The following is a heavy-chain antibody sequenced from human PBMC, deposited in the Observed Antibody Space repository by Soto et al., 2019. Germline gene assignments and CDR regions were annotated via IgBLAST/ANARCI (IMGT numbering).Heavy chain of an antibody. CDR2: INPSGGST. D-gene: IGHD6-19*01. V-gene: IGHV1-46*03. J-gene: IGHJ5*02. CDR1: GYTFTSYY. Sequence: GASVKGSWKGSGYTFTSYYMHLVRQAPGQGLEWMGIINPSGGSTSYAQKFQGRVTMTRDTSTSTVYMELSSLRSEDTAVYYCARVIAVADSNWFDPWGQGTLVTVSS. CDR3: ARVIAVADSNWFDP.